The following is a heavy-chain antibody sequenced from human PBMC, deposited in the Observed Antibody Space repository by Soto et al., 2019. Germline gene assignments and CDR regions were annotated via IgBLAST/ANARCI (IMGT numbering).Heavy chain of an antibody. CDR3: LRRVSGLSVY. CDR2: ISSNGGTT. V-gene: IGHV3-64*01. Sequence: EVQLAESGGGMVQPGGSLRLSCVASGFTFSSYDMHWVRQAPGKGLEYVSSISSNGGTTYYGNSVKGRFTISRDNSKNTLYLQMGSLRAEDMAFYYCLRRVSGLSVYWGREPWSPSPQ. CDR1: GFTFSSYD. D-gene: IGHD3-10*01. J-gene: IGHJ4*02.